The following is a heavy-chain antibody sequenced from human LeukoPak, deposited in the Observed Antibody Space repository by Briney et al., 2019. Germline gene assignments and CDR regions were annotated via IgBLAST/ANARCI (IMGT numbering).Heavy chain of an antibody. J-gene: IGHJ4*02. D-gene: IGHD6-25*01. CDR2: IWPDGSKK. V-gene: IGHV3-30*02. Sequence: SGGSLRLSCAASGFTFSTYAMHWVRQAPGKGLEWVAFIWPDGSKKYYADSVKGRFAISRENSKNTVYPQMNDLRPEDTALYFCAKISSSAESNFDYWGQGTLLTVSS. CDR1: GFTFSTYA. CDR3: AKISSSAESNFDY.